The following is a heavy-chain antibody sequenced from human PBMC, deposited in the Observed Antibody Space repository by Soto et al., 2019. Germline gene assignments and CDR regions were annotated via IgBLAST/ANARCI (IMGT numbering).Heavy chain of an antibody. CDR1: GFTFSSYA. Sequence: DVQLLESGGHLVQPGGSLRLSCAASGFTFSSYAMSWVRQAPGKGLEWVSSVSAGGDMTYYSDSVKGRFTISRDNSNNALFLHINSLRIADTALSYCARGDRGGSGSPASYYYSGLAVWRQGTTVTLP. D-gene: IGHD3-10*01. V-gene: IGHV3-23*01. J-gene: IGHJ6*02. CDR2: VSAGGDMT. CDR3: ARGDRGGSGSPASYYYSGLAV.